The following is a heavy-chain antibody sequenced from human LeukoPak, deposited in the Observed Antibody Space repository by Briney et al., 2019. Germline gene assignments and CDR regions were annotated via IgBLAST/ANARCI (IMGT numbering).Heavy chain of an antibody. J-gene: IGHJ5*02. V-gene: IGHV4-38-2*02. CDR1: GYSISSGYY. CDR2: IYHSGST. CDR3: ARGQARLSWFDP. D-gene: IGHD6-19*01. Sequence: PSETLSLTCTVSGYSISSGYYWGWIRQPPGKGLEWIGTIYHSGSTYYNPSLKSRVTISVDTSKNQFSLKLSSVTAADPAVYYCARGQARLSWFDPWGQGTLVSVSS.